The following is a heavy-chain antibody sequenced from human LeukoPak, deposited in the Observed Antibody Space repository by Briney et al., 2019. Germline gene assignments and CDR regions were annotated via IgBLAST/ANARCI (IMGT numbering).Heavy chain of an antibody. D-gene: IGHD5-18*01. Sequence: ASVKVSCKASGGTFSSYAISWVRQAPGQGLEWMGWINPNSGGTNYAQKFQGRVTMTRDTSISTAYMELSRLRSDDTAVYYCARSFGYSYGYYYYMDVWGKGTTVTISS. CDR3: ARSFGYSYGYYYYMDV. V-gene: IGHV1-2*02. J-gene: IGHJ6*03. CDR2: INPNSGGT. CDR1: GGTFSSYA.